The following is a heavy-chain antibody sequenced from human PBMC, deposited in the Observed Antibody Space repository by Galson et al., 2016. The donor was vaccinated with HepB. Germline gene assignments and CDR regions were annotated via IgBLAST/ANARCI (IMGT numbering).Heavy chain of an antibody. V-gene: IGHV4-34*01. CDR3: ARGLIYESGAGPRGWSVSRDYRGLDV. CDR2: INPSGGS. CDR1: GGSFTDYY. D-gene: IGHD6-19*01. J-gene: IGHJ6*02. Sequence: SETLSLTCAVYGGSFTDYYWTWIRQSPTKRLDWIGEINPSGGSDYNPSLKSRVTISVDTSKNQFSLRLSSMTAADTALYYCARGLIYESGAGPRGWSVSRDYRGLDVWGQGTTVTVSS.